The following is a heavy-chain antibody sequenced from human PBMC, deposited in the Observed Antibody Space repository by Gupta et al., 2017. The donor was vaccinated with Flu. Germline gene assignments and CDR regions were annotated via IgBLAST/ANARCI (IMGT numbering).Heavy chain of an antibody. Sequence: QVQLVQSGAEVKKPGATVKVSCKTSGSTFTKYDINWVRQATGQGLEWMGWTNPRIGNTGYAKNFQGRVTMTWNTSTSTAYMELSSLRSEDTAVYFCTRANRGMDVWGQGTTVTVSS. CDR3: TRANRGMDV. J-gene: IGHJ6*02. D-gene: IGHD3-10*01. CDR1: GSTFTKYD. CDR2: TNPRIGNT. V-gene: IGHV1-8*01.